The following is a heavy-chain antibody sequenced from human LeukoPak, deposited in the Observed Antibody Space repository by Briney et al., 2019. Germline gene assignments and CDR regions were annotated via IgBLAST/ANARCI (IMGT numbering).Heavy chain of an antibody. Sequence: GGSLRLSCAASGFTFSSYGMSWVRQAPGKGLEWVSAISGSGGSTYYADSVKGRFTISRDNSKNTLYLQMNSLRAEDTAVYYCAKEQKSSSWRRYYYYMDVWGKGTTVTISS. D-gene: IGHD6-13*01. J-gene: IGHJ6*03. V-gene: IGHV3-23*01. CDR1: GFTFSSYG. CDR2: ISGSGGST. CDR3: AKEQKSSSWRRYYYYMDV.